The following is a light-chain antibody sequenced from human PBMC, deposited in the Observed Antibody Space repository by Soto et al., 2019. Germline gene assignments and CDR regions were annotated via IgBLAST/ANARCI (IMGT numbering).Light chain of an antibody. V-gene: IGLV2-14*01. CDR2: DVS. CDR3: RSYTSSSPYV. J-gene: IGLJ1*01. Sequence: QSVLTQPASVSGSPGQSITISCTGTSSDVGGYNYVSWYQQHPGKAPKLMIYDVSNRPSGGSNRFSGSKSGNTASLTISGLQAEDEADYYCRSYTSSSPYVFGTGTKVTVL. CDR1: SSDVGGYNY.